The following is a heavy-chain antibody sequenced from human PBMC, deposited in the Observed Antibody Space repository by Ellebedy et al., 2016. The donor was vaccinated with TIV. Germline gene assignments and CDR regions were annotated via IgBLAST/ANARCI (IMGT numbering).Heavy chain of an antibody. CDR2: INHSGST. V-gene: IGHV4-34*01. D-gene: IGHD6-19*01. CDR1: GGSFSGYY. Sequence: MPSETLSLTCAVYGGSFSGYYWSWIRQPPGKGLEWIGEINHSGSTNYNPSLKSRVTISVDTSKNQFSLKLSSVTAADTAVYYCARGGVYSSGWYHYWGQGTLVTVSS. CDR3: ARGGVYSSGWYHY. J-gene: IGHJ4*02.